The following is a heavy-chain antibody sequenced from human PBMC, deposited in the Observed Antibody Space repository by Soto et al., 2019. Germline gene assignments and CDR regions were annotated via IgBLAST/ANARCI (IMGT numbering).Heavy chain of an antibody. CDR2: IKQDGSEK. CDR3: ARDRIDYCDSSVIFAS. J-gene: IGHJ5*02. Sequence: GGSLRLSCAASGFTFSSYWMSWVRQAPGKGLEWVANIKQDGSEKYYVDSVKGRFTLSRYNAKNSLYLQMNSLRAEDTAVYYCARDRIDYCDSSVIFASWGRGPLVPVSS. CDR1: GFTFSSYW. V-gene: IGHV3-7*03. D-gene: IGHD3-22*01.